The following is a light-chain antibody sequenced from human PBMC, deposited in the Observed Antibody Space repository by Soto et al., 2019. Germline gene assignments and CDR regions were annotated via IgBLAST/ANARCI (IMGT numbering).Light chain of an antibody. Sequence: QSALTQPPSASGSPGQSVTISCTGTSSDVGAYKYVSWYQQYPGKAPKLMIYEVIKRLSGVPDRFSGSKSGNTASLTVSGLQAEDEADYYCTSYVGSDIWVFGGGTKLTVL. CDR2: EVI. CDR3: TSYVGSDIWV. CDR1: SSDVGAYKY. V-gene: IGLV2-8*01. J-gene: IGLJ3*02.